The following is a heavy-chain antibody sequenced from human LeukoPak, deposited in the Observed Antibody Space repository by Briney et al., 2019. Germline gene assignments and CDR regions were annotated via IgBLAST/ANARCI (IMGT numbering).Heavy chain of an antibody. Sequence: GASVKVSCKASGYTFTGYYMHWVRQAPGQGLEWMGWINPNSGGTNYAQKFQGRVTMTRDTSISTAYMELSRLRSDDTAVYYCARGDIVVVPAAHDAFDIWGQGTMVTVSS. CDR3: ARGDIVVVPAAHDAFDI. CDR2: INPNSGGT. V-gene: IGHV1-2*02. J-gene: IGHJ3*02. CDR1: GYTFTGYY. D-gene: IGHD2-2*01.